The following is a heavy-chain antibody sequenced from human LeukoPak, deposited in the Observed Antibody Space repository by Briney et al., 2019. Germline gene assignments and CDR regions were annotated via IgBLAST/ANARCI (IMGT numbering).Heavy chain of an antibody. D-gene: IGHD2-15*01. CDR1: GGTFSNYA. Sequence: SVKVSCKASGGTFSNYAIHWVRQAPGQGLEWMGRIIPVFGTTNYAQKFQGRVTITADKSTSTAYMELSSLRSEDTAVYYCARVPILHCSGGSCPFDYWGQGTLVTVSS. J-gene: IGHJ4*02. V-gene: IGHV1-69*06. CDR2: IIPVFGTT. CDR3: ARVPILHCSGGSCPFDY.